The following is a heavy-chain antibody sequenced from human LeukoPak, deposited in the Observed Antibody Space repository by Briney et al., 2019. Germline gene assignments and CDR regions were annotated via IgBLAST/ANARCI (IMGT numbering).Heavy chain of an antibody. CDR2: ISSSSSYI. D-gene: IGHD3-22*01. CDR3: ATDYDSSGSRIKAVDY. V-gene: IGHV3-21*01. J-gene: IGHJ4*02. Sequence: GGSLRLSCAASGFTFSSNSMNWVRQAPGKGLEWVSSISSSSSYIYYADSVKGRFTISRDNAKNSLYLQMNSLRAEDTAVYYCATDYDSSGSRIKAVDYWGQGTLVTVSS. CDR1: GFTFSSNS.